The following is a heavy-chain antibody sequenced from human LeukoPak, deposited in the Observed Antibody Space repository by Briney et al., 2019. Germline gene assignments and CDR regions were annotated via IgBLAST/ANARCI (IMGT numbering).Heavy chain of an antibody. CDR1: EFTVSSNY. J-gene: IGHJ4*02. Sequence: GGSLRLSCAASEFTVSSNYMSWVRQAPGKGLEWVSVIYSGGSTYYADSVKGRFTISRDNAKNSLYLQMNSLRDEDTAMYYCARGGSRTVADPRVGYWGQGTLVTVSS. V-gene: IGHV3-53*01. CDR3: ARGGSRTVADPRVGY. D-gene: IGHD6-19*01. CDR2: IYSGGST.